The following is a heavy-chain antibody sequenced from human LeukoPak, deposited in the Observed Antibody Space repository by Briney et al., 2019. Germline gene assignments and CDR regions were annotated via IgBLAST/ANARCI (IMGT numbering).Heavy chain of an antibody. CDR1: GFTFSRYW. D-gene: IGHD1-7*01. CDR3: VRGELPWFDP. V-gene: IGHV3-7*01. Sequence: GGSLRLSCAASGFTFSRYWMTWVRQAPGKGLEWVANINQDGSEKYYVDSVKGRFTISRDNAKNSLYLQMKSLRAEDTAVYYCVRGELPWFDPWGQGTLVTVSS. J-gene: IGHJ5*02. CDR2: INQDGSEK.